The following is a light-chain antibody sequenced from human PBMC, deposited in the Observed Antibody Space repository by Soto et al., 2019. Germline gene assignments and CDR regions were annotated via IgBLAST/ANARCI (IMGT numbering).Light chain of an antibody. J-gene: IGKJ2*01. V-gene: IGKV4-1*01. CDR1: QSLLYSTNNTNY. CDR2: WAS. Sequence: DTVMTQSPESLAVSLGERATINCKSSQSLLYSTNNTNYLAWYQQKPGQPPKLLIYWASTRESGVPDRFSGSGSGTDFTLTISSLQAEDVAVYYCQQYYSVPPTFGQGTKLEIK. CDR3: QQYYSVPPT.